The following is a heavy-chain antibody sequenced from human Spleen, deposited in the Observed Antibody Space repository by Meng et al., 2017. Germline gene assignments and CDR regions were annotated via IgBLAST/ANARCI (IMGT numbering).Heavy chain of an antibody. V-gene: IGHV3-73*01. Sequence: GESLKISCAASGSIISGSDIHWVRQASGKGLEWVGRIVTKTKNYATAYAASVKGRFTISRDDSVNTGYLQMNSLRAEDTAVYYCAREIPLGIVDDPYYFDFWGQGTQVTVSS. CDR1: GSIISGSD. CDR3: AREIPLGIVDDPYYFDF. J-gene: IGHJ4*02. CDR2: IVTKTKNYAT. D-gene: IGHD3-22*01.